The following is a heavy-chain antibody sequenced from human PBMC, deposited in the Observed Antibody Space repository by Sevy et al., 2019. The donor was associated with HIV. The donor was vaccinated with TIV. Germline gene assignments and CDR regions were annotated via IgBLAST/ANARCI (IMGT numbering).Heavy chain of an antibody. Sequence: ASVKVSCKVSGYTLTKLSIDWVRQAPGKALEWMGEFDPQDVKTISSQRFQGRLTMTVDTSTDTAYMELGSLTSEDTAAYYCATVGLRYFSGSSSYQGDWFDPWGQGTLVTVSS. CDR1: GYTLTKLS. D-gene: IGHD2-15*01. CDR2: FDPQDVKT. CDR3: ATVGLRYFSGSSSYQGDWFDP. V-gene: IGHV1-24*01. J-gene: IGHJ5*02.